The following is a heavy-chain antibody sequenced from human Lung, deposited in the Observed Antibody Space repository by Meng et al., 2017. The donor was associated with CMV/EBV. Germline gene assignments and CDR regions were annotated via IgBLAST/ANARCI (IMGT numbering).Heavy chain of an antibody. D-gene: IGHD5-12*01. Sequence: KASGYMFTNYGISWVRQAPGQGLEWMGWFSVYNRDTNYAQNFRDRITMTADTSTSTAYMEPRRLTSDDTAVYYCAKDGGYDETQDFDYWGQGTLVTVSS. CDR3: AKDGGYDETQDFDY. V-gene: IGHV1-18*01. CDR1: GYMFTNYG. J-gene: IGHJ4*02. CDR2: FSVYNRDT.